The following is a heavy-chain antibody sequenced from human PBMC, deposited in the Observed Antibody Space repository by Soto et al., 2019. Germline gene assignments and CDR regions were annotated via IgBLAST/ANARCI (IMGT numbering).Heavy chain of an antibody. CDR2: IYWDDDK. CDR1: GFSLSTSGVG. D-gene: IGHD2-15*01. V-gene: IGHV2-5*02. Sequence: SGPTLVKPTQTLTLTCTFSGFSLSTSGVGVGWIRQPPGKALEWLALIYWDDDKRYSPSLKSRLTITKDTSKNQVVLTMTNMDPVDTATYYCAHSLGYCSGGSCYPQRFDYWGQGTLVTVSS. J-gene: IGHJ4*02. CDR3: AHSLGYCSGGSCYPQRFDY.